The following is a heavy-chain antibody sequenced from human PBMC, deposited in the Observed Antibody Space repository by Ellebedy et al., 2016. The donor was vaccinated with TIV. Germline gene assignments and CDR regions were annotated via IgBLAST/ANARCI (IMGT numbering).Heavy chain of an antibody. D-gene: IGHD3-16*01. CDR2: VGGGEKT. CDR1: GGSISRYY. V-gene: IGHV3-53*01. J-gene: IGHJ6*02. CDR3: AKEPVRFSYVARFHLGMDV. Sequence: ETLSLTCSVSGGSISRYYWTWIRQPPGKGLEWVALVGGGEKTYYAESVKGRFTVSRDNAKNTLDLQMTSLRPEDTAVYDCAKEPVRFSYVARFHLGMDVWGQGTTVTVSS.